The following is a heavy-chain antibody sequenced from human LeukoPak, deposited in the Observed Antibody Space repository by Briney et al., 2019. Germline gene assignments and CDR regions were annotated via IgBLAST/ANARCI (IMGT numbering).Heavy chain of an antibody. Sequence: GGSLRLSCAASGFTFSSYSMNWVRQAPGKGLEWVSSISSSSSYIYYADSVKGRFTISRDNAKNSLYLQMNSLRAEDTAVYYCARGFYCSGGSCPLWYWGQGTLVTVSS. CDR2: ISSSSSYI. CDR3: ARGFYCSGGSCPLWY. J-gene: IGHJ4*02. CDR1: GFTFSSYS. V-gene: IGHV3-21*01. D-gene: IGHD2-15*01.